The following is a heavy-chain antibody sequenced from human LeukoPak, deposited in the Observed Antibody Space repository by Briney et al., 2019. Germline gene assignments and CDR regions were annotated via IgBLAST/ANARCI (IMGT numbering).Heavy chain of an antibody. V-gene: IGHV1-18*01. CDR3: ASPLLYGMSAFDI. D-gene: IGHD2-2*02. Sequence: GASVKVSCKASGYTFTSYGISWVRQAPGQGLEWVGWISAYNGNTNYAQKLQGSVTMTTDTSTSTAYMELRSLRSDDTAVYYCASPLLYGMSAFDIWGQGTMVTVSS. CDR2: ISAYNGNT. CDR1: GYTFTSYG. J-gene: IGHJ3*02.